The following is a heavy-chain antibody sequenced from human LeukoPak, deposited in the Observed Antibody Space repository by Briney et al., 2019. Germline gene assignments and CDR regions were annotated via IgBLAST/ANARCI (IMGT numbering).Heavy chain of an antibody. CDR2: IRSKANSYAT. CDR1: GFTFSGSA. D-gene: IGHD6-13*01. J-gene: IGHJ4*02. Sequence: PGGSLKLSCAACGFTFSGSAMHWVRQASGKGLEWVGRIRSKANSYATAYAASVKGRFTISRDDSKNTAYLQMNSLKTEDTAVYYCTAYIAAAGTGGDYWGQGTMVTVSS. CDR3: TAYIAAAGTGGDY. V-gene: IGHV3-73*01.